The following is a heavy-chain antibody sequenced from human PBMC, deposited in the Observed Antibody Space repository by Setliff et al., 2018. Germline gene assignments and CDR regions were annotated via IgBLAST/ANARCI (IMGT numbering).Heavy chain of an antibody. CDR2: INAGNGNT. J-gene: IGHJ3*02. D-gene: IGHD3-22*01. CDR3: ARGKIRITMIVVPTGGAFDI. CDR1: GYTFTSYA. V-gene: IGHV1-3*01. Sequence: ASVTVSCKASGYTFTSYAMHWVRQAPGQRLGWMGWINAGNGNTKYSQKFQGRVTITRDTSASTAYMELSSLRSEDTAVYYCARGKIRITMIVVPTGGAFDIWGQGTMVTVSS.